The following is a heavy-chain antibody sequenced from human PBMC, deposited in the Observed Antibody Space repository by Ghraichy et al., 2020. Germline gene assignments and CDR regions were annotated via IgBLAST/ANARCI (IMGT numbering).Heavy chain of an antibody. J-gene: IGHJ3*01. V-gene: IGHV3-15*01. CDR1: GMRFSDVW. Sequence: GGSLRLSCAASGMRFSDVWMNWVRQAPGKGLEWVGRIKKNTDGATTDYAAAVKGRFTISRDDSKNMLYLQLSSLKTEDTAMYYCSADAGAVWRTYNDPDGFDVWGGETLVAVSS. CDR2: IKKNTDGATT. D-gene: IGHD3-16*01. CDR3: SADAGAVWRTYNDPDGFDV.